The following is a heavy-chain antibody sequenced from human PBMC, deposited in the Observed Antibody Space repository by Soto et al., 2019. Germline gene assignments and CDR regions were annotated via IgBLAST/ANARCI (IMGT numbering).Heavy chain of an antibody. Sequence: GESLKISCEASGYMFPIYHISWVRQMPGKGLEWVGKIDPSVYRTMYRPSSRARITISVDKSINTAYLEWGRLKATDTAMCYCARHYSNGDFDFWGQGTQVTVSS. CDR1: GYMFPIYH. CDR3: ARHYSNGDFDF. V-gene: IGHV5-10-1*01. CDR2: IDPSVYRT. J-gene: IGHJ4*02. D-gene: IGHD2-8*01.